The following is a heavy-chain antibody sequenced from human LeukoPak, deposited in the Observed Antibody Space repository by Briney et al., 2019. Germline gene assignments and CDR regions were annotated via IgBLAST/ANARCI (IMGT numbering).Heavy chain of an antibody. CDR1: GGTFSSYA. D-gene: IGHD3-9*01. CDR3: ARAQVFDLAHFGYYYYGMDV. J-gene: IGHJ6*02. CDR2: IIPIFGTA. V-gene: IGHV1-69*01. Sequence: GSSVKVSCKASGGTFSSYAISWVRQAPGQGLEWMGGIIPIFGTANYAQKFQGRVTITADESTSTAYMELSSLRSEDTAVYYCARAQVFDLAHFGYYYYGMDVWGQGTTVTVSS.